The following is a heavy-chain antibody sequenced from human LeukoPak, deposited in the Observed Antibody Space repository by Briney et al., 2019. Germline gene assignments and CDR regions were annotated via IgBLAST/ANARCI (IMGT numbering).Heavy chain of an antibody. CDR3: ASIDYSGYLPFDY. Sequence: SETLSLTCTVSGGSISSGSYYWSWIRQPAGKGLEWIGRIYTSGSTNYNPSLKSRVTISVDTSKNQFSLKLSSVTAADTAVYYCASIDYSGYLPFDYWGQGTLVTVSS. CDR1: GGSISSGSYY. CDR2: IYTSGST. D-gene: IGHD5-12*01. V-gene: IGHV4-61*02. J-gene: IGHJ4*02.